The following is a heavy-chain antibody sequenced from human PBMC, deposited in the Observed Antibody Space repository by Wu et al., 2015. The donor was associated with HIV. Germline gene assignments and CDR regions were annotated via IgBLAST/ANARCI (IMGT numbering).Heavy chain of an antibody. Sequence: QVQLVQSGAEVKKPGASVKVSCKASGYSFISYDINWVRQAPRQGLEWMGWMNPKSGNTGYAQKFQGRVTMTRNTSITTAYMELSSLRSEDTAVYYCVRGGETYGDYVLRYFDLWGRGTLVTVSS. CDR1: GYSFISYD. D-gene: IGHD4-17*01. J-gene: IGHJ2*01. CDR3: VRGGETYGDYVLRYFDL. CDR2: MNPKSGNT. V-gene: IGHV1-8*01.